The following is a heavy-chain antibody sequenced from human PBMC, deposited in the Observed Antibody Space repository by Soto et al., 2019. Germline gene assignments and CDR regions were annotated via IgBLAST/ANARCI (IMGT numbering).Heavy chain of an antibody. V-gene: IGHV1-2*02. CDR1: GYTFTAYC. CDR3: ARDGQYGDYGYYFDF. Sequence: ASGKVSCKTSGYTFTAYCIHWVRQGPGQGLEWMGWISPNSGVTNYAQKFQGRVTMTRDTSITTAHMELSGLRSDDSAIYYCARDGQYGDYGYYFDFWGPATLVTVSS. CDR2: ISPNSGVT. J-gene: IGHJ4*02. D-gene: IGHD4-17*01.